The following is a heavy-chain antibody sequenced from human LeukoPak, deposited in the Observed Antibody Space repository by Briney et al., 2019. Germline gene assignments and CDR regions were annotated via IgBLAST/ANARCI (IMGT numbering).Heavy chain of an antibody. CDR1: GYSISSGYY. J-gene: IGHJ5*02. CDR2: IYHSGST. D-gene: IGHD1-26*01. V-gene: IGHV4-38-2*01. CDR3: ARFGGSYYDYTWFDP. Sequence: SETLSLTCAVSGYSISSGYYWGWIRQPPGKGLEWIGSIYHSGSTYYNPSLKSRVTISVDTSKNQFSLKLSSVTAADTAVYYCARFGGSYYDYTWFDPWGQGTLVTVSS.